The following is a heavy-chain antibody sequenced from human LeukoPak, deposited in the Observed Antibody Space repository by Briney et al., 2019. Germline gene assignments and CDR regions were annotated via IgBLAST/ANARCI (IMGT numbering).Heavy chain of an antibody. V-gene: IGHV5-51*01. D-gene: IGHD6-6*01. J-gene: IGHJ4*02. CDR2: IYPGDSDT. Sequence: GESLNISWQCSGYRFTNYWIRWVRQMPGKGLEWMGIIYPGDSDTRYSPSFQGQVTISADKSLSTAYLQWSTLKASVIALYYCARLYSSSRGNACDIWGQGTLVIVSS. CDR1: GYRFTNYW. CDR3: ARLYSSSRGNACDI.